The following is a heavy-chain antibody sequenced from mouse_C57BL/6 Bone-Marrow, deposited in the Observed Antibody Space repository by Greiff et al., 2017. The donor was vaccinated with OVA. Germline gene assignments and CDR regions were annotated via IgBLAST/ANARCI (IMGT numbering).Heavy chain of an antibody. Sequence: EVQLVESGGDLVKPGGSLKLSCAASGFTFSSYGMSWVRQTPDQRLEWVATISSGGSYTYYPDSVKGRFTISRDNAKNTLYLQMSSLKSEDTAMYYCARHYYGSSYYWGQGTTLTVSS. CDR2: ISSGGSYT. D-gene: IGHD1-1*01. J-gene: IGHJ2*01. V-gene: IGHV5-6*01. CDR1: GFTFSSYG. CDR3: ARHYYGSSYY.